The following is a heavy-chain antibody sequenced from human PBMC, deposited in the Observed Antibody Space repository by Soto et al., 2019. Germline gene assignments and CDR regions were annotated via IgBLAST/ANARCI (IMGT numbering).Heavy chain of an antibody. J-gene: IGHJ5*02. CDR2: INPSGDST. V-gene: IGHV1-46*01. Sequence: ASVKVSCKASGYTFTSYAMHWVRQAPGQGLEWMGIINPSGDSTSYAQKFQGRVTITRDTSASTAYMELSSLRSEDTAVYYCARDLRYSSSWYEGSVYWFEPWGQGTLVTVSS. CDR3: ARDLRYSSSWYEGSVYWFEP. D-gene: IGHD6-13*01. CDR1: GYTFTSYA.